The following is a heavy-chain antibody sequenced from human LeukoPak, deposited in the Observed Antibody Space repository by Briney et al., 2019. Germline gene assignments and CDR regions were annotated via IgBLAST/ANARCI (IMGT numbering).Heavy chain of an antibody. CDR2: ISYDGSNK. Sequence: GGSLRLSCAASGFTFSSYGMHWVRQAPAKGLEWVAVISYDGSNKYYADSVKGRFTISRDNSKNTLYLQMNSLRAEDTAVYYCAKEKQQLFFRNWFDPWGQGTLVTVSS. CDR3: AKEKQQLFFRNWFDP. D-gene: IGHD6-13*01. CDR1: GFTFSSYG. J-gene: IGHJ5*02. V-gene: IGHV3-30*18.